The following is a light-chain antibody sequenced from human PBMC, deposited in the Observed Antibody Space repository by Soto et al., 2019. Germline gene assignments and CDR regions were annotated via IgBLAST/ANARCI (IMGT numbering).Light chain of an antibody. CDR1: SSDVGSYNL. V-gene: IGLV2-23*02. CDR3: CSFAGSGILGV. CDR2: EVT. Sequence: QSVLTQPASVSGSPGQSITISCTGTSSDVGSYNLVSWYQQHPGKAPKLMISEVTQRPSGVSYRFSGSKSGNTASLTIFGLQAEDEADYYCCSFAGSGILGVFGTGTKVTVL. J-gene: IGLJ1*01.